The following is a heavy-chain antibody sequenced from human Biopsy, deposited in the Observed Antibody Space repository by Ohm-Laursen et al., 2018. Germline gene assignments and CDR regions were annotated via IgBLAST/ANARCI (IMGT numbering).Heavy chain of an antibody. CDR2: LNPVSGNS. D-gene: IGHD1-7*01. V-gene: IGHV1-8*01. CDR3: GRAVRNQLLTDP. Sequence: SSVKVSCNASGYTFTSYDITWVRQASGQGPKWIGWLNPVSGNSNFGQKFRGRVTVTSDTSISTAYMELSGLTSDDTATYYCGRAVRNQLLTDPWGQGTLVTVTS. CDR1: GYTFTSYD. J-gene: IGHJ5*02.